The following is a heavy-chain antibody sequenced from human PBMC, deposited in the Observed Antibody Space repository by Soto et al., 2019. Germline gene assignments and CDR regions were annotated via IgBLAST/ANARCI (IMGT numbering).Heavy chain of an antibody. D-gene: IGHD3-10*01. CDR2: IYYSGST. Sequence: SETLSLTCTVSGGSISSSSYYWGWIRQPPGKGLEWIGSIYYSGSTYYNPSLKSRVPISVGKSKNQFSLKLSSVTAADTAVYYCARQGLLWFGEPRDYWGQGTLVTVSS. CDR1: GGSISSSSYY. J-gene: IGHJ4*02. CDR3: ARQGLLWFGEPRDY. V-gene: IGHV4-39*01.